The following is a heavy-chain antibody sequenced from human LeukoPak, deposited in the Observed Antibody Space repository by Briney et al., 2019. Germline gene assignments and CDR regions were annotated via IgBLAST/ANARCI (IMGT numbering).Heavy chain of an antibody. CDR3: ARRYSGYDFDY. V-gene: IGHV1-46*01. Sequence: ASVKVSCKAFGYTFTSNYMHWVRQAPGQGPEWMGVISPSGGSTTYAQKFQGRVTMTRDMSTSTVYMELSSLRSEDTAVYYCARRYSGYDFDYWGQGTLVTVSS. J-gene: IGHJ4*02. D-gene: IGHD5-12*01. CDR1: GYTFTSNY. CDR2: ISPSGGST.